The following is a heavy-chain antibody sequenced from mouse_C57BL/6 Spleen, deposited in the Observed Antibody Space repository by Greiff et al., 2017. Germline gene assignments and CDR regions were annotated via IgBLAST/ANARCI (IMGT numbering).Heavy chain of an antibody. D-gene: IGHD1-1*01. Sequence: EVQLQQSVAELVRPGASVKLSCTASGFNIKNTYMHWVKQRPEQGLEWIGRIDPANGTTKYAPKFQGKATITADTSSNTAYLQRRSLTSEDTAIYYGASSYDYYGWFAVWGKGTLVTVSA. CDR2: IDPANGTT. V-gene: IGHV14-3*01. CDR1: GFNIKNTY. CDR3: ASSYDYYGWFAV. J-gene: IGHJ3*01.